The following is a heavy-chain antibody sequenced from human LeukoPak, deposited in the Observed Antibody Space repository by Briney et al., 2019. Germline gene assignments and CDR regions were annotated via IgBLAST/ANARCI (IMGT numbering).Heavy chain of an antibody. Sequence: GGSLRLSCAASGFTFSSYAMHWVRQAPGKGLEWVAVISYDGSNKYYADSVKGRFTISRDNSKNTLYLQMNSLRAEDTAVYYCARAAAGKEYNWFDPWGQGTQVTVSS. CDR2: ISYDGSNK. J-gene: IGHJ5*02. CDR3: ARAAAGKEYNWFDP. V-gene: IGHV3-30*04. D-gene: IGHD6-13*01. CDR1: GFTFSSYA.